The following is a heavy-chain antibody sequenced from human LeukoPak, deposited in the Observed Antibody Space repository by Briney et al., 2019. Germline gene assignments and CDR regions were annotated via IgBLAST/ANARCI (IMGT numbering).Heavy chain of an antibody. CDR2: INHSGST. Sequence: SETLSLTCAVYGGSFSGYYWSWIRQPPGKGLERIGEINHSGSTSYNPSLKSRVTISVDTSKNQFSLKLSSVTAADTAVYYCARGDIAATGTPFDNWGQGTLVTVSS. D-gene: IGHD6-13*01. CDR3: ARGDIAATGTPFDN. V-gene: IGHV4-34*01. CDR1: GGSFSGYY. J-gene: IGHJ4*02.